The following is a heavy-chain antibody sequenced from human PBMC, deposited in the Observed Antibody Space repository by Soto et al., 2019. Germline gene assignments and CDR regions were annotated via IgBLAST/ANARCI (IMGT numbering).Heavy chain of an antibody. CDR2: ISAYNGNT. Sequence: ASVKVSCKASGYTFTSYGISWVRQAPGQGLEWMGWISAYNGNTNYAQKLQGRVTMTTDTSTSTAYRELRSLRSDDTAVYYCARRKQQPQRGILYYYYYGMDVWGQGTTVTVSS. J-gene: IGHJ6*02. CDR1: GYTFTSYG. V-gene: IGHV1-18*01. CDR3: ARRKQQPQRGILYYYYYGMDV. D-gene: IGHD6-13*01.